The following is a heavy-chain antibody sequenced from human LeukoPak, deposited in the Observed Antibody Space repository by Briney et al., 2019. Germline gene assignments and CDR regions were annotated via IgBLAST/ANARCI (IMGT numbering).Heavy chain of an antibody. J-gene: IGHJ4*02. D-gene: IGHD3-10*01. V-gene: IGHV3-48*04. Sequence: GGSLRLSCAASGFTFSSYGMYWVRQAPGKGLEWVSCISSSGSTIYYADSVKGRFTISRDNAKNSLYLQMNSLRAEDTAVYYCARDSLMVRGVITHWGQGTLVTVSS. CDR1: GFTFSSYG. CDR2: ISSSGSTI. CDR3: ARDSLMVRGVITH.